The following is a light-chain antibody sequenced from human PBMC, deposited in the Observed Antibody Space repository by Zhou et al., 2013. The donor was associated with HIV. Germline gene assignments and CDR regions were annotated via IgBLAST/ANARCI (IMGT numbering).Light chain of an antibody. V-gene: IGKV1-9*01. J-gene: IGKJ1*01. CDR2: AAS. CDR3: QQYNSDSQT. Sequence: DIQMTQSPSSLSASVGDRVTITCRASQSISNYLNWYQQKPGKAPKLLIYAASSLQSGVPSRFSGSGSGTEFTLTISSLQADDFATYYCQQYNSDSQTFGQGTKVEIK. CDR1: QSISNY.